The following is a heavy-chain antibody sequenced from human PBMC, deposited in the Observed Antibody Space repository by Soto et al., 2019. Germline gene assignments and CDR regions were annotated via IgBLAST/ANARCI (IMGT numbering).Heavy chain of an antibody. J-gene: IGHJ4*02. D-gene: IGHD7-27*01. V-gene: IGHV3-21*01. CDR2: ISSNSDYI. Sequence: EVQLLESGGGLVQPGGSLRLSCAASGFTFSTHSMNWVRQAPGKGLEWVSSISSNSDYIYYADSVKGRFTISRENAKNSLFLQMNSLRAEDTAVYYCVRDAVAATGSMGYWGQGTLVTVSS. CDR1: GFTFSTHS. CDR3: VRDAVAATGSMGY.